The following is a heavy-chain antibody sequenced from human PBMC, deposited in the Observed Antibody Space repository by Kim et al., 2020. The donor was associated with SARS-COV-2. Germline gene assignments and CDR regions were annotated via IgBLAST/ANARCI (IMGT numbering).Heavy chain of an antibody. V-gene: IGHV4-39*01. CDR2: IYYSGST. D-gene: IGHD3-22*01. Sequence: SETLSLTCTVSGGSISSSSYYWGWIRQPPGKGLEWIGSIYYSGSTYYNPSLKSRVTISVDTSKNQFSLKLSSVTAADTAVYYCARVQLWLPMYYYDSSGYSHWGQGTLVTVSS. J-gene: IGHJ4*02. CDR1: GGSISSSSYY. CDR3: ARVQLWLPMYYYDSSGYSH.